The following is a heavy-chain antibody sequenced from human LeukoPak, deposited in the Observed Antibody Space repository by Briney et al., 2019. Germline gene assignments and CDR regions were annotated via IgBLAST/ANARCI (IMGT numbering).Heavy chain of an antibody. J-gene: IGHJ4*02. CDR1: GFTFSNYN. CDR3: ARDRYSSMWSVFEY. D-gene: IGHD6-13*01. V-gene: IGHV3-33*08. Sequence: GGSLRLSCAASGFTFSNYNMHWVRQSPGKGLEWVAVIWYDGSTKVYADSVKGRFTISRDNSRNTLSLQVNSLRAEDTAVYYCARDRYSSMWSVFEYWGQGALVTVSS. CDR2: IWYDGSTK.